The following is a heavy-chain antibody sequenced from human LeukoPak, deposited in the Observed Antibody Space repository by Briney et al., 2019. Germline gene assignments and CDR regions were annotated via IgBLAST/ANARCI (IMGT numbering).Heavy chain of an antibody. CDR3: ARDRYNWNDGGDY. V-gene: IGHV3-48*01. Sequence: SGGSLRLSCAASGFTFSSYCMNWVRQAPGKGLEWVSYISSSSSTIYYADSVKGRFTISRDNAKNSLYLQMNSLRAEDTAVYYCARDRYNWNDGGDYWGQGTLVTVSS. CDR2: ISSSSSTI. D-gene: IGHD1-1*01. J-gene: IGHJ4*02. CDR1: GFTFSSYC.